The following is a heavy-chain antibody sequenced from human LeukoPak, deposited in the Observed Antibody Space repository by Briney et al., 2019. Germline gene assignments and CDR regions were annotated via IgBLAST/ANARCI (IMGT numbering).Heavy chain of an antibody. Sequence: GGSLRLSCAASGFTFSSYGMSWVRQAPGKGLEWVSAISGSGGSTYYADSVKGRFTISRDNSKNTLYLQMNSLRAEDTAVYYCAKDAQNQGALWFGELLYYYFDYWGQGTLVTVSS. CDR2: ISGSGGST. CDR3: AKDAQNQGALWFGELLYYYFDY. J-gene: IGHJ4*02. V-gene: IGHV3-23*01. D-gene: IGHD3-10*01. CDR1: GFTFSSYG.